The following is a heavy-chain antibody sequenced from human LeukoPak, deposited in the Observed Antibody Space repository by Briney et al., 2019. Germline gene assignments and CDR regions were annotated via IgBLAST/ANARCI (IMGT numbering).Heavy chain of an antibody. CDR1: GGSSSGYY. Sequence: PETLSLTCTVTGGSSSGYYWSWIRQPPGKGLEWIGYVYNSEYTSYNPSLRSRVSISFDTSENQFSLSLTSVTAADTAVYYCARNLGSGYSYLFDYWGQGTLVTVSS. CDR3: ARNLGSGYSYLFDY. V-gene: IGHV4-59*08. J-gene: IGHJ4*02. CDR2: VYNSEYT. D-gene: IGHD2-15*01.